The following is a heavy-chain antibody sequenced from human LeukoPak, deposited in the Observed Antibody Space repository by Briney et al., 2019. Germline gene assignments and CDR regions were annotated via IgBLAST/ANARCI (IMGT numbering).Heavy chain of an antibody. J-gene: IGHJ6*03. CDR1: GGSIRGYY. CDR3: ARVFDSGSQAYFYYTDV. Sequence: SETLSLTCNVSGGSIRGYYWSWIRQPPGKGLEWIGYIYSSGSTNYNPSLKSRVTMSVDTSKNQFSLKVSSVTAADTAVYYCARVFDSGSQAYFYYTDVSGKGTTVTIFS. V-gene: IGHV4-59*01. CDR2: IYSSGST. D-gene: IGHD3-10*01.